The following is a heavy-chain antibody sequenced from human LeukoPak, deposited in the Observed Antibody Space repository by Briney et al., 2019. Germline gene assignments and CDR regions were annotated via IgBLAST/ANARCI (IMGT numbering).Heavy chain of an antibody. V-gene: IGHV4-39*01. CDR2: IYYSGST. CDR1: GGSISSSSYY. CDR3: ARRRRYCSSTSCSYYYYGMDV. J-gene: IGHJ6*02. D-gene: IGHD2-2*01. Sequence: SETLSLTCTVSGGSISSSSYYWVWIRQPPGKGLEWIGSIYYSGSTYYNPSLKSRVTISVDTSKNQFSLKLSSVTAADTAVYYCARRRRYCSSTSCSYYYYGMDVWGQGTTVTVSS.